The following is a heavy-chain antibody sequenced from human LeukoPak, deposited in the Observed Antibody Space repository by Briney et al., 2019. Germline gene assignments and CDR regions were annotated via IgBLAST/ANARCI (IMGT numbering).Heavy chain of an antibody. J-gene: IGHJ4*02. V-gene: IGHV3-30*03. CDR2: ILYDGSNK. CDR1: GFTFSNYG. D-gene: IGHD3-3*02. CDR3: ATRILSLVY. Sequence: GGSLRLSCAASGFTFSNYGMHWVRQAPGKGLEWVAVILYDGSNKYYADSVKGRFTISRDNSKNTLYLQMNSLRAEDTAVYYCATRILSLVYWGQGTLVTVSS.